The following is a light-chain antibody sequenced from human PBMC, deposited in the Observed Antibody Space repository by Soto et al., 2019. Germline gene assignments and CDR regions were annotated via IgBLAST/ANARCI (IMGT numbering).Light chain of an antibody. V-gene: IGKV1-27*01. CDR2: GAS. J-gene: IGKJ3*01. Sequence: DIQMTQSPSSLSASVGDRVTLTCRASQGISNDLACYQQRPGKVANLLIYGASTLHSGVPSRFSGSGSGTVFTLTISSLQPEDVATYYCLNYNCAPFAFGPGPKLDVK. CDR3: LNYNCAPFA. CDR1: QGISND.